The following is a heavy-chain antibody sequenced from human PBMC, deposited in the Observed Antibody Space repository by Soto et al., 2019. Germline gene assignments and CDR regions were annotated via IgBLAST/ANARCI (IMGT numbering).Heavy chain of an antibody. Sequence: GGSLRLSCAASGFTFSSYSMNWFRQAPGKGLEWVSYISSSSSTIYYADSVKGRFTISRDNAKNSLYLQMNSLRAEDTAVYYCARDPYDFWSGSPGPVDYWGQGTLVTVSS. V-gene: IGHV3-48*01. CDR2: ISSSSSTI. CDR3: ARDPYDFWSGSPGPVDY. CDR1: GFTFSSYS. J-gene: IGHJ4*02. D-gene: IGHD3-3*01.